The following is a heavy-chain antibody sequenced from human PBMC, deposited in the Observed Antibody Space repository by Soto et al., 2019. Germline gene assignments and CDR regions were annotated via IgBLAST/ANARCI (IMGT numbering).Heavy chain of an antibody. CDR2: VYSSGSV. V-gene: IGHV4-30-4*01. J-gene: IGHJ6*02. CDR3: ARGSGNDGNAYYLGRYYYSYAMDV. CDR1: RASISSGNYY. D-gene: IGHD3-22*01. Sequence: QVQLQESGPRLVKPSQTLSLTCTVSRASISSGNYYWSWIRQSPGKGLEWIGYVYSSGSVFYNPSLESRVVISVDTAENQFSLRLTSVTAADSAAYFCARGSGNDGNAYYLGRYYYSYAMDVWGQGTTVTVSS.